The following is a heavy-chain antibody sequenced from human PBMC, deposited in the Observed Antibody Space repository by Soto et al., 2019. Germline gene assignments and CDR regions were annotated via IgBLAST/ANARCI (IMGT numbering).Heavy chain of an antibody. CDR2: ISYDGSNK. Sequence: PGGSLRLSCAASGFTFSSYAMHWVRQAPGKGLEWVAVISYDGSNKYYADSVKGRFTISRDNSKNTLYLQMNSLRAEDTAVYYCARDLGPYVFDYWGQGTLVTVSS. D-gene: IGHD3-16*01. CDR1: GFTFSSYA. CDR3: ARDLGPYVFDY. J-gene: IGHJ4*02. V-gene: IGHV3-30-3*01.